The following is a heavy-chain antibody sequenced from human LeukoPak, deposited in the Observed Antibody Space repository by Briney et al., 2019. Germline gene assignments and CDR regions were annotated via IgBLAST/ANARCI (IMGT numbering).Heavy chain of an antibody. V-gene: IGHV1-8*03. CDR2: LNVKSGNT. CDR3: AKVGDDYGDYFHF. D-gene: IGHD4-17*01. J-gene: IGHJ4*02. Sequence: ASVKVSCKASGYTFTGYYMHWVRQATGQGLEWMGWLNVKSGNTGYAQKFQDRVTITRNTSISTAYMELSSIKSEDTAVYYCAKVGDDYGDYFHFWGQGTLVTVSS. CDR1: GYTFTGYY.